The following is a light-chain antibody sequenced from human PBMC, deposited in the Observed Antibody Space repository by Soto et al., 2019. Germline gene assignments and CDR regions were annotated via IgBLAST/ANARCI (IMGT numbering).Light chain of an antibody. Sequence: QPVLTQSPSASASLGASVKLTCTLSSGHSSYAIAWHQQQPEKGPRYLMKLNSDGSPSKGDGIPDRFSGSSSGAERYLTISSLQSEDEADYYCQTWGTGSHVVFGGGTKVTVL. J-gene: IGLJ2*01. CDR1: SGHSSYA. CDR3: QTWGTGSHVV. V-gene: IGLV4-69*01. CDR2: LNSDGSP.